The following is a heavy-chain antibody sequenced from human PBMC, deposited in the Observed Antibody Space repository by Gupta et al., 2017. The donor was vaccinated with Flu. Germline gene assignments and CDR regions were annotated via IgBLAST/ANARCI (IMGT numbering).Heavy chain of an antibody. CDR2: ITIAANYV. V-gene: IGHV3-21*01. CDR1: FSSYS. J-gene: IGHJ6*04. CDR3: TRAAPIGYCSSTSCPMDG. Sequence: FSSYSMNWVRQAPGKGLEWVTSITIAANYVYYADSVKGRFTVSRDNANKSLYLQMNNLRAEDTAVYFCTRAAPIGYCSSTSCPMDGWGTGTTVTVSS. D-gene: IGHD2-2*03.